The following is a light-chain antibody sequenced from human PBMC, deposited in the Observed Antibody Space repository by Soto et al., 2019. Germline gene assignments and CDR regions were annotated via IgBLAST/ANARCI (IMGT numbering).Light chain of an antibody. Sequence: EIVLTQSPGTLSLSPGERATLSCRASRSVSSSYLAWYQQKAGQAPRLLIYGASSRATGIPDRFSGSGSGTDFTLTISRPEPEDFAVYYCQLYGSSPLLTFGGGTKVEIK. CDR3: QLYGSSPLLT. J-gene: IGKJ4*01. CDR2: GAS. V-gene: IGKV3-20*01. CDR1: RSVSSSY.